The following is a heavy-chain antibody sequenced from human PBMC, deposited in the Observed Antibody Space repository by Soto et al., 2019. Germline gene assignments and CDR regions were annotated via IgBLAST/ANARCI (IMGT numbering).Heavy chain of an antibody. Sequence: PRLSCAASGFTFSSYGMHWVRQAPGKGLEWVAVISYDGSNKYYADSVKGRFTISRDNSKNTLYLQMNSLRAEDTAVYYCAKDIVVVPAASYYYYYGMDVWGQGTTVTVSS. D-gene: IGHD2-2*01. J-gene: IGHJ6*02. CDR2: ISYDGSNK. CDR3: AKDIVVVPAASYYYYYGMDV. V-gene: IGHV3-30*18. CDR1: GFTFSSYG.